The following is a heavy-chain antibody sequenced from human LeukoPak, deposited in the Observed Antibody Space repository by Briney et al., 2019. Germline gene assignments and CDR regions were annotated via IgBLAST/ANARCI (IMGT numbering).Heavy chain of an antibody. V-gene: IGHV5-51*01. CDR1: GYSFTSYW. Sequence: GESLKISCKGSGYSFTSYWIGWVRQMPGKGLEWMGIIYPGDSDTRYSPSFQGQVTISADKSISTAYLQWSSLKASDTAMYYCASSYYYGSGSYFHYGMDVWGKGTRSPSPQ. J-gene: IGHJ6*04. D-gene: IGHD3-10*01. CDR3: ASSYYYGSGSYFHYGMDV. CDR2: IYPGDSDT.